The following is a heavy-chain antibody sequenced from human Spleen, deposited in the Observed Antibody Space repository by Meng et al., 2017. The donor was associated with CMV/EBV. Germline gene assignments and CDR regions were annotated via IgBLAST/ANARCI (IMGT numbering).Heavy chain of an antibody. D-gene: IGHD2-2*02. Sequence: GESLKISCAASGFNFSNYGMHWVRQPPGKVLEWVTFIRYDGSNEYYADSVKGRCTISRDNFKNTLYLQMNSLRAEDTAVYYCAKYGLSRYCSSTSCYTWDYGMDVWGQGTTVTVSS. CDR2: IRYDGSNE. J-gene: IGHJ6*02. CDR1: GFNFSNYG. CDR3: AKYGLSRYCSSTSCYTWDYGMDV. V-gene: IGHV3-30*02.